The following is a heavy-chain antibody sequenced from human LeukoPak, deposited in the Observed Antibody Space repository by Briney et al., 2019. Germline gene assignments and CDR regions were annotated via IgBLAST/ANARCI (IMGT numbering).Heavy chain of an antibody. Sequence: GGSLRLSCAASGVTVSSQYMNWVSRAPGKGLEWVSVIYGVDGTSYADSVKGRFTISRDKLKNTVYLQMNSLRVEDTALYYCSSDLLYWGQGTQVTVSS. CDR2: IYGVDGT. J-gene: IGHJ4*02. CDR3: SSDLLY. V-gene: IGHV3-53*01. CDR1: GVTVSSQY. D-gene: IGHD2-15*01.